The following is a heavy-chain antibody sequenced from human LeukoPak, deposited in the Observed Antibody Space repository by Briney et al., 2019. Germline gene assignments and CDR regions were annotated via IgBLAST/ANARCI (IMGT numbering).Heavy chain of an antibody. CDR3: ARYLLPHYCSGGSCYSGEVDY. CDR1: GFTFSSYA. J-gene: IGHJ4*02. V-gene: IGHV3-23*01. CDR2: ISGSGGST. Sequence: GGSLRLSCAASGFTFSSYAMSWVRQAPGKGLEWVSAISGSGGSTYYADSVKGRFTISRDNSKSTLYLQMNSLRAECTAVYYCARYLLPHYCSGGSCYSGEVDYWGQGTLVTVSS. D-gene: IGHD2-15*01.